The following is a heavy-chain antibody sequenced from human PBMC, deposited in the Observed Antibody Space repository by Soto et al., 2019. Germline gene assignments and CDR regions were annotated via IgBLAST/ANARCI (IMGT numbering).Heavy chain of an antibody. CDR2: ISSSSSYI. V-gene: IGHV3-21*01. CDR3: ARVVPSAYDSHGFDI. Sequence: GKGLEWVSSISSSSSYIYYADSVKGRFTISRDNAKNSLYLQMNSLRAEDTAVYYCARVVPSAYDSHGFDICAQGTLVTVYS. J-gene: IGHJ4*02. D-gene: IGHD5-12*01.